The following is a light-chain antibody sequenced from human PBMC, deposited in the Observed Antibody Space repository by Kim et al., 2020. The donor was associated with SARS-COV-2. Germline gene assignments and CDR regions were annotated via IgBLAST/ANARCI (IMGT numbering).Light chain of an antibody. J-gene: IGLJ3*02. V-gene: IGLV7-46*01. CDR3: LLSYRGARV. CDR2: NTN. Sequence: PGGTVTLTCDSSTGPVTSDHYPFWFQQKPGQAPRTLISNTNTKQSWTPARFSGSLLGGKAAITLSGAQAEDEAEYYCLLSYRGARVFGGGTQLTVL. CDR1: TGPVTSDHY.